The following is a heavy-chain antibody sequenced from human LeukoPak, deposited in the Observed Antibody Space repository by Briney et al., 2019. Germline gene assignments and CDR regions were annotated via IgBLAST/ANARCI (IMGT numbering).Heavy chain of an antibody. CDR3: ARDKAPRYTYGLGH. V-gene: IGHV1-18*01. J-gene: IGHJ4*02. CDR1: GYTFITYG. CDR2: ISPYDGST. D-gene: IGHD5-18*01. Sequence: GASVKVSCTASGYTFITYGINWGRQAPGQGLEWMGWISPYDGSTNFAQNLQGRVTMTTDTITSTAFMELRSLRFEDTALYYCARDKAPRYTYGLGHWGQGTLVTVSS.